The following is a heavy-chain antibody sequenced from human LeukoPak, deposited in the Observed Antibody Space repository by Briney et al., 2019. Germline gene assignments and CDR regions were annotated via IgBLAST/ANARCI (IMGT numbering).Heavy chain of an antibody. CDR1: GFTFSTYG. D-gene: IGHD6-19*01. J-gene: IGHJ3*02. CDR3: ARDLLPGSGWYGTALDI. V-gene: IGHV3-33*01. Sequence: GGSERLSCAASGFTFSTYGMHWVRQAPGKGLEWVAVIWYDGTNKYYAGSVKGRFTISRDNSKNTLYLQMNSLRAEDTAVYYCARDLLPGSGWYGTALDIWGQGTMGTVSS. CDR2: IWYDGTNK.